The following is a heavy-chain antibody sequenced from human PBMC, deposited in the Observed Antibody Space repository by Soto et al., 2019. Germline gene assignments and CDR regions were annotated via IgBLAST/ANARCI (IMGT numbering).Heavy chain of an antibody. V-gene: IGHV3-23*01. CDR1: GCTFTNYD. CDR2: ISGSGGST. CDR3: DSYFYETSGYLHYFEN. Sequence: EVQLLESGGGLVQPGGSLRVSCAASGCTFTNYDMSWVRQAPGKGLEWVSGISGSGGSTYYADSVKGRFTIARDNSKNTLYLKMNSLSAEDTASYFCDSYFYETSGYLHYFENWGQGTLVTVSS. D-gene: IGHD3-22*01. J-gene: IGHJ4*02.